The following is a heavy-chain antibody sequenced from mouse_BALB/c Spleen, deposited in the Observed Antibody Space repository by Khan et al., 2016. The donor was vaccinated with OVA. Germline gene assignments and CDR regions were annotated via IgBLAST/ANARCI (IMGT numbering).Heavy chain of an antibody. CDR2: IYPGTNSS. V-gene: IGHV1-76*01. D-gene: IGHD2-3*01. CDR1: GYIFTSYW. J-gene: IGHJ3*01. Sequence: QVQLKQSGAELVRPGASVKLSCKTSGYIFTSYWIHWVKQRSGQGLEWIARIYPGTNSSYYNEIFKGKATLTADKSSSTAYMQLSSLKSEDSAVYFCARDGPDGAWFVYWGQGTLVTVCA. CDR3: ARDGPDGAWFVY.